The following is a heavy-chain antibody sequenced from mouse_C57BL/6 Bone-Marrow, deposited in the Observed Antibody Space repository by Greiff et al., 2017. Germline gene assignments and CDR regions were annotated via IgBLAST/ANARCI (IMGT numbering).Heavy chain of an antibody. CDR3: AREIIHYYGSSYWYFDV. D-gene: IGHD1-1*01. CDR2: VYPYNGGT. J-gene: IGHJ1*03. V-gene: IGHV1-36*01. Sequence: EVQLQQSGPVLVKPGPSVKISCKASGFTFTDYYMHWVKQSHGKSLEWIGLVYPYNGGTSYNQKFKGKATLTVDTSSSTAYMELNSLTSADSAVYYGAREIIHYYGSSYWYFDVWGTGTTVTVSS. CDR1: GFTFTDYY.